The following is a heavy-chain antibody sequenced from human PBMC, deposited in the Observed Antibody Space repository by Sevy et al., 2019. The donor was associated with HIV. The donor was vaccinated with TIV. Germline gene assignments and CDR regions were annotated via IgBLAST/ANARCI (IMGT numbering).Heavy chain of an antibody. CDR3: ARVRYNYGSYYFDY. CDR2: ISSGGSNK. D-gene: IGHD5-18*01. V-gene: IGHV3-11*01. CDR1: TFTFSDYY. Sequence: VGSLRLSCAASTFTFSDYYMTWIRQAPGKGLEWVSHISSGGSNKYYADSVKGRFTISRDNPKNSLYLQMNSLRVEDTALYYCARVRYNYGSYYFDYWGQGTLVTVSS. J-gene: IGHJ4*02.